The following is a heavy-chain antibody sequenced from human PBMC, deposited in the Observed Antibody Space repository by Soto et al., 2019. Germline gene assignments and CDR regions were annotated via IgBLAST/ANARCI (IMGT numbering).Heavy chain of an antibody. V-gene: IGHV3-23*01. D-gene: IGHD6-19*01. CDR3: AKATTNGGWFNPFDS. Sequence: PGGSLRLSCAASGFSFVKYAMNWVRQAPGKGLEWVSGLSGSGTSTYYADSVKGRFTISRDNSRDTLFLQMNSLTADDTAVYYCAKATTNGGWFNPFDSWGQGALVTVSS. J-gene: IGHJ4*02. CDR1: GFSFVKYA. CDR2: LSGSGTST.